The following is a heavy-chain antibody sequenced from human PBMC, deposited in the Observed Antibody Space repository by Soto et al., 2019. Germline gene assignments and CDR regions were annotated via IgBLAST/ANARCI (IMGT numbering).Heavy chain of an antibody. CDR2: INHSGST. Sequence: PSETLSLTCAVYGGSFSGYYWSWIRQPPGKGLEWIGEINHSGSTNYNPSLKSRVTISVDTSKNQFSLKLSSVTAADTAVYYCARITVTLNWFDPWGQGTLGTVSS. J-gene: IGHJ5*02. V-gene: IGHV4-34*01. CDR1: GGSFSGYY. D-gene: IGHD4-4*01. CDR3: ARITVTLNWFDP.